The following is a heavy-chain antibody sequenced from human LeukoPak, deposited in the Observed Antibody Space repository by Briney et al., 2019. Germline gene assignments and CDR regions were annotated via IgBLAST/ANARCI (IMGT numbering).Heavy chain of an antibody. V-gene: IGHV4-61*02. CDR1: GGSISSGSYY. CDR2: IYTSGST. Sequence: PSQTLSLTCTVSGGSISSGSYYWSWIRQPAGKGLEWIGRIYTSGSTNYNPSLKSRVTMSVDTSKNQFSLKLSYVTAADTAVYYCARVDVFGVVSSDYYYYYMDVWGKGTTVTVSS. CDR3: ARVDVFGVVSSDYYYYYMDV. D-gene: IGHD3-3*01. J-gene: IGHJ6*03.